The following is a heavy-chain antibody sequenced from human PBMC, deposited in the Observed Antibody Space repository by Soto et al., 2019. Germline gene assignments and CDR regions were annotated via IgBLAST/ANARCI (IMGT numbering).Heavy chain of an antibody. CDR1: GGSISSSSYY. D-gene: IGHD1-26*01. Sequence: QLQLQESGPGLVKPSETLSLTCTVSGGSISSSSYYWGWIRQPPGKGMEWIGSIYYSVSTYYNPSRKSLVTISVDTSKNQFSLKLSSVTAADSAVYYCARAVEYRGSYHLWGQGTMGPVSS. CDR3: ARAVEYRGSYHL. V-gene: IGHV4-39*01. J-gene: IGHJ3*01. CDR2: IYYSVST.